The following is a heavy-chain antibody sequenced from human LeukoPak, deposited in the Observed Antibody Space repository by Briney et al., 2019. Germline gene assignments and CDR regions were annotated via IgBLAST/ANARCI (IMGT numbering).Heavy chain of an antibody. D-gene: IGHD6-13*01. CDR3: ARVARIAAAGDHDY. J-gene: IGHJ4*02. V-gene: IGHV3-30*02. CDR1: GLTFSSYG. Sequence: PGGSLRLSCAASGLTFSSYGMHWVRQAPGKGLEWVTFIRYDGSSKYYADSVKGRFTISRDNSKNTLYLQMNSLRAEDTAVYYCARVARIAAAGDHDYWGQGTLVTVSS. CDR2: IRYDGSSK.